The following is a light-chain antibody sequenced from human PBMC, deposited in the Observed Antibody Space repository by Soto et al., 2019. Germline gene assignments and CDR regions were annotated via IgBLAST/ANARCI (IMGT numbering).Light chain of an antibody. J-gene: IGKJ5*01. Sequence: EIVMTQSPATVSVSGREVAGRSVMASQSVSSNLAWYQQKPGQAPRLLIYGASTRATGIPARFSGSGSGTDFTLTISRLEPEDFAVYICQQRSNWPITFGQGTRLEI. CDR1: QSVSSN. V-gene: IGKV3-15*01. CDR2: GAS. CDR3: QQRSNWPIT.